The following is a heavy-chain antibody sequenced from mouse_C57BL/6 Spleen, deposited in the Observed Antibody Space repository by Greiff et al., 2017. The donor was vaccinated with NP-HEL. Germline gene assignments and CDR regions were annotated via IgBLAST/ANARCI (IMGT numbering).Heavy chain of an antibody. CDR1: GFTFSDYY. Sequence: EVKLVESGGGLVQPGGSLKLSCAASGFTFSDYYMYWVRQTPEKRLEWVAYISNGGGSTYYQDTVKGRFTISRDNAKNTLYLQMSRLKSEDTAMYYGARHASGLRSMDYWGQGTSVTVSS. CDR3: ARHASGLRSMDY. D-gene: IGHD1-3*01. CDR2: ISNGGGST. V-gene: IGHV5-12*01. J-gene: IGHJ4*01.